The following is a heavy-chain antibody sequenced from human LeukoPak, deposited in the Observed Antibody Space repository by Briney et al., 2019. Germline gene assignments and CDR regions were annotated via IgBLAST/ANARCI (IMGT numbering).Heavy chain of an antibody. Sequence: PSETLSLTCIVSGGSISNSSYYWGWIRQPPGKGLEWIATIYYSGSTYYNPSLKNRVTMSVDTSNNQFSLRLSSVTAADTAVYYCARQATGGLYNCFDPWGQGTLVTVSS. CDR1: GGSISNSSYY. D-gene: IGHD1-26*01. CDR3: ARQATGGLYNCFDP. J-gene: IGHJ5*02. V-gene: IGHV4-39*01. CDR2: IYYSGST.